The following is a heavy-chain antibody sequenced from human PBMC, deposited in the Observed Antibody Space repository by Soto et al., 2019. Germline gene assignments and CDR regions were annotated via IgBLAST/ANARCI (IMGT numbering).Heavy chain of an antibody. Sequence: PGESLKISCAASGFTVSSYVRHWVRQAPGKGLEWVAVIWYDGSNKYYADSVKGRFTISRDNSKNTLYLQMNSLRAEDTAVYYCARDRGYSSSWYLGYWGQGTLVTVSS. CDR3: ARDRGYSSSWYLGY. D-gene: IGHD6-13*01. CDR1: GFTVSSYV. V-gene: IGHV3-33*01. J-gene: IGHJ4*02. CDR2: IWYDGSNK.